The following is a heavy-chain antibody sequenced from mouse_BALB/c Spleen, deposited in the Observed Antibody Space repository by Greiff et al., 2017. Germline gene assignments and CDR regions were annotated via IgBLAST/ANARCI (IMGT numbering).Heavy chain of an antibody. D-gene: IGHD2-10*02. J-gene: IGHJ2*01. Sequence: EVKVVESGGGLVQPGGSLKLSCAASGFTFSSYTMSWVRQTPEKRLAWVAYISNGGGSTYYPDTVKGRFTISRDNAKNTLYLQMSSLKSEDTAMYYCARRGAGYVFDYWGQGTTLTVSS. CDR2: ISNGGGST. CDR3: ARRGAGYVFDY. V-gene: IGHV5-12-2*01. CDR1: GFTFSSYT.